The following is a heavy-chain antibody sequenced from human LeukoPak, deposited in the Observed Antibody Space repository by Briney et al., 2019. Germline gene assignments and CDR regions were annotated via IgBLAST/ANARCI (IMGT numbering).Heavy chain of an antibody. J-gene: IGHJ4*02. D-gene: IGHD1-26*01. CDR1: GYTFPSYF. CDR2: INPTGGST. Sequence: GASVKVSCKASGYTFPSYFMHWVRQAPGQGLEWMGIINPTGGSTTYAQKFQGRVTMTRDTSTSTVYMDLSSLRSEDTAVYYCARAYSGSYPDYWGQGTLVTVSS. CDR3: ARAYSGSYPDY. V-gene: IGHV1-46*01.